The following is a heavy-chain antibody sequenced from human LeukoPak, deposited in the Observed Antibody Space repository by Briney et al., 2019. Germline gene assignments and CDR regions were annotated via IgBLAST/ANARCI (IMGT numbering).Heavy chain of an antibody. D-gene: IGHD2-21*01. CDR2: IDTNTGNP. Sequence: ASVKVSCKTSGYTFNNFVMNWVRQAPGQGLEWMGWIDTNTGNPTYVQRFTGRFVFSVDASVNTAYLQISSLKAEDTAVYYCARNFASDSSLIDHWGQGTLVTVFS. CDR1: GYTFNNFV. J-gene: IGHJ4*02. CDR3: ARNFASDSSLIDH. V-gene: IGHV7-4-1*02.